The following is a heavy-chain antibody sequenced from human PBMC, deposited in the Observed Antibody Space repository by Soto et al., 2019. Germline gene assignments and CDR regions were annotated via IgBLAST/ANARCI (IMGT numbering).Heavy chain of an antibody. D-gene: IGHD6-6*01. CDR2: IQTKTDGGTT. J-gene: IGHJ6*02. Sequence: EVQLVEAGGGLVKPGGSLRLSCATSGFTFSKAWMSWVRQAPGKGLEWVGRIQTKTDGGTTEYAAPVKGRFILSRDDSKNTVYLQMNGLKTEDTGVYYCTTGVTARPPPHYYYYGMDVWGQGTTVTVSS. CDR3: TTGVTARPPPHYYYYGMDV. V-gene: IGHV3-15*01. CDR1: GFTFSKAW.